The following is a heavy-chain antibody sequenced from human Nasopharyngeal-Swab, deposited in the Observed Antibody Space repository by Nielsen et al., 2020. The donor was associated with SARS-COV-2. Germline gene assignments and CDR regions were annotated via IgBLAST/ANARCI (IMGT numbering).Heavy chain of an antibody. CDR2: ISSSGSTI. D-gene: IGHD1-26*01. Sequence: GGSLRLSCAASGFTFSSYEMNWVRQAPGKGLEWVSYISSSGSTIYYADSVKGRFTISRDNAKNSLYLQMNSLRAEDTAVYYWARESADTVGATYYFDYWGQGTLVTVSS. CDR1: GFTFSSYE. CDR3: ARESADTVGATYYFDY. V-gene: IGHV3-48*03. J-gene: IGHJ4*02.